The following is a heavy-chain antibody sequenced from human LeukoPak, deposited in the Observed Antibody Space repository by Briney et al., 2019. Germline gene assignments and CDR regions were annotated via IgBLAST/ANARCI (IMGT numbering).Heavy chain of an antibody. CDR2: MNPNSGNT. Sequence: ASVKVSCKASGYTFTSYDINWLRQATGQGLEWMGWMNPNSGNTGYAQKFQGRVTMTRNTSISTAYMELSSLRSEDTAVYYCARGHDYSNYVDYWGQGTLVTVSS. D-gene: IGHD4-4*01. V-gene: IGHV1-8*01. CDR1: GYTFTSYD. CDR3: ARGHDYSNYVDY. J-gene: IGHJ4*02.